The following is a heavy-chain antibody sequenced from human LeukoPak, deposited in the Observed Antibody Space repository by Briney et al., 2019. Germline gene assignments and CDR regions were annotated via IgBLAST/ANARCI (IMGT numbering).Heavy chain of an antibody. V-gene: IGHV3-21*01. CDR1: GFTFSSYS. CDR2: ISSSSSYI. CDR3: ARSGLIMGIPHHAFDI. J-gene: IGHJ3*02. D-gene: IGHD3-16*01. Sequence: GGSLRLSCAASGFTFSSYSMNWVRQAPGKGLEWVSSISSSSSYIYYTDSVKGRFTISRDNAKNSLYLQMNSLRAEDTAVYYCARSGLIMGIPHHAFDIWGQGTMLIVSS.